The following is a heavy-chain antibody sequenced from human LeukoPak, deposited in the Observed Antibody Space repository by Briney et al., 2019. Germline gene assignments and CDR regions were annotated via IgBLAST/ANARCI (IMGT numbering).Heavy chain of an antibody. J-gene: IGHJ4*02. V-gene: IGHV3-74*01. CDR1: GFTFSSYW. D-gene: IGHD3-3*01. CDR2: INSDGSST. Sequence: GGSLRLSCAASGFTFSSYWMHWVRHAPGKGLVWVSRINSDGSSTSYADSVKGRFTISRDNAKNTLYLQMNSLRAEDTAVYYCASEGAYYDFWSGYYSNYYFDYWGQGTLVTVSS. CDR3: ASEGAYYDFWSGYYSNYYFDY.